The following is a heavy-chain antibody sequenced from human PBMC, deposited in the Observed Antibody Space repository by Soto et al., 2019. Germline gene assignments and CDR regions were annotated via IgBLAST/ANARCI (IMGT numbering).Heavy chain of an antibody. CDR2: MNPNSGNT. CDR3: SRLSGSRFISVAL. V-gene: IGHV1-8*01. CDR1: GYTFTSHD. Sequence: QVQLVQSGAEVKKPGASVKVSCKASGYTFTSHDINWVRQATGQGLEWMGWMNPNSGNTGYAEKFQGRVTTTRDTSRSPAYMEVRSLRSEDTALYFGSRLSGSRFISVALLGPGTLV. J-gene: IGHJ2*01. D-gene: IGHD1-26*01.